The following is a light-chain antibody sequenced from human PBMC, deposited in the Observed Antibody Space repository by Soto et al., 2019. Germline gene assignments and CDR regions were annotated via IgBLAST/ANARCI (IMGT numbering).Light chain of an antibody. CDR2: GIS. J-gene: IGKJ1*01. CDR3: QQHGQWPIT. V-gene: IGKV3D-15*01. CDR1: QSVNSN. Sequence: EIVMTQSPATLSVSPVERATLSCRASQSVNSNYLAWYQQKPGQAPRLLIYGISKRATDIPDRFSGSGSGTEFTLTISSLQPEDFATYYCQQHGQWPITFGQGTKVDIK.